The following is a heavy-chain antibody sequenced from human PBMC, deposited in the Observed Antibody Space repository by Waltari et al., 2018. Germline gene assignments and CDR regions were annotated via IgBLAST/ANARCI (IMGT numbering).Heavy chain of an antibody. CDR3: AKPHVVGATTPAFDY. D-gene: IGHD1-26*01. CDR2: ISGSGGST. CDR1: GLPFSPYA. J-gene: IGHJ4*02. V-gene: IGHV3-23*01. Sequence: VQLLESGGGLVQPGGSLKHPWAASGLPFSPYAMRWVRQAPGKGLEWVSTISGSGGSTYSADSVKGRFTISRDNSKNTLYLQMNSLRAEDTAVYYCAKPHVVGATTPAFDYWGQGTLVTVSS.